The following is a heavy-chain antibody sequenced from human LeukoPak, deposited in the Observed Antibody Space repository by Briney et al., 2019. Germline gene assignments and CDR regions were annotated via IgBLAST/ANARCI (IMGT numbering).Heavy chain of an antibody. D-gene: IGHD3-3*01. CDR1: GYTFTGYY. CDR3: ARALRFLEWLQFDY. V-gene: IGHV1-2*02. Sequence: ASVKVSCKASGYTFTGYYMHWVRQAPGQGLEWMGWISPNSGGTNYAQKFQGRVTMTRDTSISTAYMELSRLRSDDTAVYYCARALRFLEWLQFDYWGQGTLVTVSS. CDR2: ISPNSGGT. J-gene: IGHJ4*02.